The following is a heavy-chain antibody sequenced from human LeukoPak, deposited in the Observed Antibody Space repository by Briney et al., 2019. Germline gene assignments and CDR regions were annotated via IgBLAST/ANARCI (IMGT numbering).Heavy chain of an antibody. CDR1: GFTFSSYA. D-gene: IGHD5-18*01. J-gene: IGHJ4*02. V-gene: IGHV3-23*01. CDR3: AKHQLQLWFNDY. CDR2: ISETGGTT. Sequence: GSLRLSCAASGFTFSSYALSWVRQAPWKGLEWVSGISETGGTTFYADSVKGRFTITRDNSKNTLYVQMNSLRAADTALYYCAKHQLQLWFNDYWGQGTLVTVSP.